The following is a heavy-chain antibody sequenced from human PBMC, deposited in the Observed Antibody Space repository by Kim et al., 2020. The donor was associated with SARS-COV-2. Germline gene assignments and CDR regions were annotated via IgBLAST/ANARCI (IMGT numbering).Heavy chain of an antibody. V-gene: IGHV3-23*01. CDR3: AKGGGGCLPFDM. D-gene: IGHD2-8*02. Sequence: YYADTGKGRFTVARDYSRNTLYLDMHSLRADDTAVYYCAKGGGGCLPFDMWGVGTLVTVSS. J-gene: IGHJ3*02.